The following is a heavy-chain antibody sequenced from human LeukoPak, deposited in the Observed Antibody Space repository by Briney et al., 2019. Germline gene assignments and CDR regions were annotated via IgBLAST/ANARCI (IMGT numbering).Heavy chain of an antibody. Sequence: GGSLRLSCAASGFTFNSYEMNWVRQAPGKGLEWVSYINSGGSARYYADSVKGRFTISRDDAKNSLYLQMNSLRADDTAVYYCARGGSYVHYWGQGTLVTVSS. CDR2: INSGGSAR. D-gene: IGHD1-26*01. CDR1: GFTFNSYE. J-gene: IGHJ4*02. V-gene: IGHV3-48*03. CDR3: ARGGSYVHY.